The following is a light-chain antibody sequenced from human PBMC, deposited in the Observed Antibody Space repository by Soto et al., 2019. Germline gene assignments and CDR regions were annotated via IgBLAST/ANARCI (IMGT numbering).Light chain of an antibody. CDR3: SSSTTGSLYV. Sequence: QSVLTQPASVSGSPGQSITISCTGTSSDVGTYNHVSWYQHYPGQVPKLLIYNVNHRPSGISNRFSGSRSGSTASLTISGLQVGDEADYFCSSSTTGSLYVFGTGTKATV. CDR1: SSDVGTYNH. V-gene: IGLV2-14*01. CDR2: NVN. J-gene: IGLJ1*01.